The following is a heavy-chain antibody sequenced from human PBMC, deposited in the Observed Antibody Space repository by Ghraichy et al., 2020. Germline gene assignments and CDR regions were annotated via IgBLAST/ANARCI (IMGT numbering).Heavy chain of an antibody. CDR1: GDVIGAGGYS. CDR2: TFHDGTT. D-gene: IGHD4-17*01. CDR3: ARGAQDYAFDF. J-gene: IGHJ4*02. Sequence: SQTLSLTCAVSGDVIGAGGYSWSWIRQSPGKGLEWVGYTFHDGTTRLNPSLKNRVIILVDKSKNQFSLNLSSLTAADTAVYYCARGAQDYAFDFWGQGAPVTVTS. V-gene: IGHV4-30-2*06.